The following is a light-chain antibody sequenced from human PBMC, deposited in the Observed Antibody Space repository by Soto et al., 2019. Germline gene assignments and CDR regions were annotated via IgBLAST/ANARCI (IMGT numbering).Light chain of an antibody. Sequence: IQLSESPSSLSAAGGDGVTITCRASQGISSYLAWYQQKPVKAPKLLIYAASTLQSGVPSRFSGSGSGTDFTLTISSLQPEDFATYSCQQLNSYPITSGQGTRLEIK. CDR2: AAS. CDR1: QGISSY. CDR3: QQLNSYPIT. J-gene: IGKJ5*01. V-gene: IGKV1-9*01.